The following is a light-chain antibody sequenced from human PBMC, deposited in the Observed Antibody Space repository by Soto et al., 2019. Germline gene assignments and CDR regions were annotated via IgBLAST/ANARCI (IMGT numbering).Light chain of an antibody. CDR2: AAS. V-gene: IGKV1-12*01. CDR1: QDIASW. Sequence: DIQMTQSPSSVSASVGDRVTITCRASQDIASWLAWYQQKPGKAPKLLIYAASSLQSGVPSRFSGSGSATDFTLTISSLQHEDFATYYCQPARSFPVTFGQGTRLEIK. CDR3: QPARSFPVT. J-gene: IGKJ5*01.